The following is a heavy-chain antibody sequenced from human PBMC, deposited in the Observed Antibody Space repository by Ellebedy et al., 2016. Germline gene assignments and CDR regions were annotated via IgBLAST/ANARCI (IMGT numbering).Heavy chain of an antibody. CDR2: MYAGGSE. CDR1: GFRATSNA. D-gene: IGHD2-8*01. V-gene: IGHV3-53*01. Sequence: GGSLRLXXPASGFRATSNAMSWVRQAPGRGPELVSLMYAGGSEYYADSVKGRFAITRDNSKNRLYLQMSGLGAEDSAVYYCVTRHNGVFDFWGQGTMVTVSS. J-gene: IGHJ3*01. CDR3: VTRHNGVFDF.